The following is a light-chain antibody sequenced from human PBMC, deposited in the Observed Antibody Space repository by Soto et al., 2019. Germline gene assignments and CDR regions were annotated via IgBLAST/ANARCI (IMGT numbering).Light chain of an antibody. CDR1: SSDVGSYNL. CDR2: EGS. V-gene: IGLV2-23*01. J-gene: IGLJ1*01. Sequence: QSALTQPDSVSGSPGQSITISCTGTSSDVGSYNLVSWYQQHPGKAPKLMIYEGSKRPSGVSNRFSGSKSGNTASLTISGLQAEDEAGYYCCSYAGSSTLGVFGTGTKLTVL. CDR3: CSYAGSSTLGV.